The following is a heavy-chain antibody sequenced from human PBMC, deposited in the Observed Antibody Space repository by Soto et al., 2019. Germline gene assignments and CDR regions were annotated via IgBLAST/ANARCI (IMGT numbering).Heavy chain of an antibody. J-gene: IGHJ5*02. CDR1: GFTFNIYA. Sequence: EVQLLESGGGLVRPGGTLRLSCAASGFTFNIYAMNWVRQAPGTGLEWVSGISGGGSSTYHADSGKGRFIISRDNSENTLYLQMNSLRVEDTAVYYCAAGQHNGYAVKGWFDPGGQGTLVTVCS. V-gene: IGHV3-23*01. CDR2: ISGGGSST. D-gene: IGHD5-18*01. CDR3: AAGQHNGYAVKGWFDP.